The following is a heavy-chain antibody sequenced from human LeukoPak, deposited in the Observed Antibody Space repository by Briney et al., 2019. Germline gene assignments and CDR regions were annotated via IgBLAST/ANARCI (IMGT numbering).Heavy chain of an antibody. CDR2: INNDGSTT. CDR3: TRDTRGTIGTTTLDN. J-gene: IGHJ4*02. D-gene: IGHD1-1*01. V-gene: IGHV3-74*01. CDR1: GFTFSSYW. Sequence: GGSLRLSCVASGFTFSSYWMHWVRQAPGKGLVWVSRINNDGSTTTYADSVKGRFTISRDNAKNTLYLQMNSLRAEDTAVYYCTRDTRGTIGTTTLDNWGQGTLVTVSS.